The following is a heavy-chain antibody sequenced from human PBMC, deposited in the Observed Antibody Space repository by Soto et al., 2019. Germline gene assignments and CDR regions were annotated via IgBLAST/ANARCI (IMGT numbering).Heavy chain of an antibody. CDR1: GGSISSYY. V-gene: IGHV4-59*01. J-gene: IGHJ5*02. CDR3: ARGSDIVATKVIWFDP. D-gene: IGHD5-12*01. CDR2: IYYSGST. Sequence: SETLSLTCTVSGGSISSYYWSWIRQPPGKGLEWIGYIYYSGSTNYNPSLKSRVTISVDTSKNQFSLKLSSVTAADTAVYYCARGSDIVATKVIWFDPWGQGTLVTVSS.